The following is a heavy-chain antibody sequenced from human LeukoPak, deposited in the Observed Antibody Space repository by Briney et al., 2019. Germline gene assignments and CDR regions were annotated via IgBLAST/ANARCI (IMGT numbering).Heavy chain of an antibody. V-gene: IGHV4-59*01. CDR1: GGSISTYY. J-gene: IGHJ4*02. Sequence: SETLSLTCTVSGGSISTYYWNWIRQTPGKGPEWIGYIFYTGNSNYNPFLKSRVTISLDTSKNQFSLKLRSVTAADTAVYYCASTLVRYYDSSGIDYFDYWGQGTLVTVSS. D-gene: IGHD3-22*01. CDR2: IFYTGNS. CDR3: ASTLVRYYDSSGIDYFDY.